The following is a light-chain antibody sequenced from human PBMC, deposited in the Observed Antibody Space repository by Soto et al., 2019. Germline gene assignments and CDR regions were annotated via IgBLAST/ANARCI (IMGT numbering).Light chain of an antibody. CDR2: DNN. CDR3: GTWDSSLSADWV. CDR1: SSNIGNNY. J-gene: IGLJ3*02. Sequence: QAVVTQPPSVSAAPGQKVTISCSLSSSNIGNNYVSWYQQLPGTAPKLLIYDNNKRPSGIPDRFSGSKSGTSATLGITGLQTGDEADYYCGTWDSSLSADWVFGRGTKVTVL. V-gene: IGLV1-51*01.